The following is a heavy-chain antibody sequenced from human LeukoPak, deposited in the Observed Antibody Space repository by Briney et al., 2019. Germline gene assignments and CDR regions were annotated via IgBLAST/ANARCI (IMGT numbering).Heavy chain of an antibody. CDR1: GYSISSAYY. Sequence: SETLSLTCAVSGYSISSAYYWGWMRQPPGKGLEWIVSIHHSGSTYFNPSLKSRVTISVDTSKNQFSLKLTSVTAADTAVYYCARDRVGATYAFDIWDQGTMVTVSS. D-gene: IGHD1-26*01. CDR2: IHHSGST. CDR3: ARDRVGATYAFDI. J-gene: IGHJ3*02. V-gene: IGHV4-38-2*02.